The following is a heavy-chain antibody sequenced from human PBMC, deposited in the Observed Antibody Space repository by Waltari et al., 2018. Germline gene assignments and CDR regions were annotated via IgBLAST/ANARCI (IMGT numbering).Heavy chain of an antibody. CDR1: GYTLIEFS. D-gene: IGHD1-1*01. CDR3: ATEVEMSASGQLDY. J-gene: IGHJ4*02. CDR2: FDPEDGET. Sequence: QVQLVQSGAEVKKTGASVKVSCKVSGYTLIEFSMHWVRLAPGKGREWMGGFDPEDGETIYAQMFQGRVTMTLDTSTNTAYMELTSLRSEDTAVYYCATEVEMSASGQLDYWGQGTLVTVAS. V-gene: IGHV1-24*01.